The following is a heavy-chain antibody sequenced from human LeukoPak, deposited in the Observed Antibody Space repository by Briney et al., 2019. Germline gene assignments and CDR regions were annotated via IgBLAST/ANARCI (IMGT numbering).Heavy chain of an antibody. V-gene: IGHV3-7*01. J-gene: IGHJ4*02. CDR1: RFTFSSYG. D-gene: IGHD3-3*01. CDR2: ISQDGSEK. CDR3: TRDQEMVNLWSGCGD. Sequence: PGGSLRLSCAASRFTFSSYGMHWVRQAPGKGLEWVAYISQDGSEKYYVESVKGRFTISRDNAENSLYLQMNSLRAEDTAVYFCTRDQEMVNLWSGCGDWGQGTLVTVSS.